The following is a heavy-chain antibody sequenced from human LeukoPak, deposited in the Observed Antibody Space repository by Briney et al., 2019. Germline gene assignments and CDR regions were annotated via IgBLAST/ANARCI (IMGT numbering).Heavy chain of an antibody. D-gene: IGHD2/OR15-2a*01. V-gene: IGHV3-74*01. Sequence: GGSLRLSCAAPGFTLSNSWIHWVRQAPGKGLVWVSRINSDGSTTTYADSVKGRFTISRDNAKNTLYLQMNSLRAEDTAVYYCARAARADCTSPTCHSWLAPWGQGTQVTVSS. CDR2: INSDGSTT. CDR3: ARAARADCTSPTCHSWLAP. CDR1: GFTLSNSW. J-gene: IGHJ5*02.